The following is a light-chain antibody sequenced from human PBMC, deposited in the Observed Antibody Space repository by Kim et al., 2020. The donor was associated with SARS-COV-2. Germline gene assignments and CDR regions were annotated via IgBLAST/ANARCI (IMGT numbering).Light chain of an antibody. CDR3: QAWDSVTGV. CDR2: QDS. Sequence: SYELTQPPSVSVSPGQTASITCSGDKLGDKYACWYQQKPGQSPVLVIYQDSKRPSGIPERFSGSNSGNTATLTISGTQAMDEADYDCQAWDSVTGVCGGGTKLTVL. CDR1: KLGDKY. V-gene: IGLV3-1*01. J-gene: IGLJ3*02.